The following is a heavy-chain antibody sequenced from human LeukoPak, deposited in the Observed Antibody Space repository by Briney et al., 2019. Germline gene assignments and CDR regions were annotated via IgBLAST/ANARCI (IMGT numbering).Heavy chain of an antibody. J-gene: IGHJ5*02. D-gene: IGHD6-19*01. CDR1: GFTFDDYG. CDR2: INWNGGST. CDR3: ARSIAVGYWFDP. V-gene: IGHV3-20*04. Sequence: GGSLRLSCAASGFTFDDYGMSWVRQAPGKGLEWVSGINWNGGSTYYADSVKGRFTISRDNSKNTLYLQMNSLRAEDTAVYYCARSIAVGYWFDPWGQGTLVTVSS.